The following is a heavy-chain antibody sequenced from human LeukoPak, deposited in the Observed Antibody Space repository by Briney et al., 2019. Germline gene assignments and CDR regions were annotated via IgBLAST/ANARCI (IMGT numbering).Heavy chain of an antibody. Sequence: GGSLRLSCAASGFTFSSYSMNWVRQAPGKGLEWVSYISSSSSTIKYADSAEGRFTISRDNAKNSLCLQMNSLRDEDTAVYYCARGCTSTSCYAPYFDYWGQGTLVTVSS. D-gene: IGHD2-2*01. J-gene: IGHJ4*02. CDR3: ARGCTSTSCYAPYFDY. V-gene: IGHV3-48*02. CDR1: GFTFSSYS. CDR2: ISSSSSTI.